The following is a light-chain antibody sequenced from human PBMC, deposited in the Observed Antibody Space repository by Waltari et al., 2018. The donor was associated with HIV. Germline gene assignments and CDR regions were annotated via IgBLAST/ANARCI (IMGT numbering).Light chain of an antibody. CDR3: SSYTSTSTLL. CDR2: DAN. Sequence: QSALTQPASVSGSLGQSITISCIGTRSDIGSYPYVSWYQHHPDKAPTLVIYDANARPSGVPFRFSGSKSGNTASLTISGLQAEDEADYYCSSYTSTSTLLFGGGTKVTVL. J-gene: IGLJ3*02. V-gene: IGLV2-14*01. CDR1: RSDIGSYPY.